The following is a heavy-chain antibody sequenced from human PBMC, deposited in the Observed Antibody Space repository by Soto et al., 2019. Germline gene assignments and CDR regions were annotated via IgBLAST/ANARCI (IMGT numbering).Heavy chain of an antibody. D-gene: IGHD3-3*01. V-gene: IGHV4-34*01. Sequence: TLSLTCAVFGGSFSGYYWSWIRQPPGKGLEWIGEINHSGSTNYNPSLKSRVTISVDTSKNHFSLKLSSVTAADTAVYYCARAYTDYDFTSVDPWGQGTLVTVSS. CDR2: INHSGST. J-gene: IGHJ5*02. CDR3: ARAYTDYDFTSVDP. CDR1: GGSFSGYY.